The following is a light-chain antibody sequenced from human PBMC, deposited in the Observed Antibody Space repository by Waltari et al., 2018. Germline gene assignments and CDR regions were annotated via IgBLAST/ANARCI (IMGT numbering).Light chain of an antibody. CDR3: HSRDSSGDVV. J-gene: IGLJ2*01. CDR2: GKN. CDR1: SLRTDY. Sequence: SSELTQDPAVSVDLGQTVRITCQGESLRTDYGSWFHQKPGQAPALVIYGKNNRPSGIPDRFSASSSGSTASLTIIGAQAEDEADYYCHSRDSSGDVVIGGGTKLTVV. V-gene: IGLV3-19*01.